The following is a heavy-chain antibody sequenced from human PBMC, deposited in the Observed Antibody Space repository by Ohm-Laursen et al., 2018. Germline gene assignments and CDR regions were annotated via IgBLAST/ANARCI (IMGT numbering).Heavy chain of an antibody. CDR3: ARAMHNEYYGMDV. CDR2: IYHSGST. Sequence: SETLSLTCTVSGGSINSYYWSWIRQPPGKGLEGIGYIYHSGSTTYNSSLKSRVTISVDKSTHRFPLKLSSVTAADTAVYYCARAMHNEYYGMDVWGRGTTVTVSS. D-gene: IGHD2-2*01. V-gene: IGHV4-59*12. J-gene: IGHJ6*02. CDR1: GGSINSYY.